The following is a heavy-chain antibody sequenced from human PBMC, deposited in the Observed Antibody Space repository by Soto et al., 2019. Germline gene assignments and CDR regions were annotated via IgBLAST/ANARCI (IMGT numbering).Heavy chain of an antibody. CDR2: ISRSSSNI. Sequence: EVQLVESGGGLDKPGGSLRLSCAASGFNFSSYSMNWVRQAPGKGLEWVSSISRSSSNIYYVDSVKGRFTISRDNAKNSPYLQMNSLRAEDTAVYYCARDLKVAAAGTGYYYYGMDVWGQGTTVTVSS. D-gene: IGHD6-13*01. V-gene: IGHV3-21*01. CDR3: ARDLKVAAAGTGYYYYGMDV. CDR1: GFNFSSYS. J-gene: IGHJ6*02.